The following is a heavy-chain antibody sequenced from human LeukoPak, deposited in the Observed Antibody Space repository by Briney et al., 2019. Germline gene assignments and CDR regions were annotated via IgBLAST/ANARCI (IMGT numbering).Heavy chain of an antibody. CDR3: ARDSGYCTNGVCSAFDP. CDR2: IYYSGST. J-gene: IGHJ5*02. V-gene: IGHV4-59*01. CDR1: GGSISSYY. Sequence: PSETLSLTCTVSGGSISSYYWSWIRQPPGKGLEWMGYIYYSGSTNYNPSLKSRVTISVDTSKNQFSLKLSSVTAADTAVYYCARDSGYCTNGVCSAFDPWGQGTLVTVSS. D-gene: IGHD2-8*01.